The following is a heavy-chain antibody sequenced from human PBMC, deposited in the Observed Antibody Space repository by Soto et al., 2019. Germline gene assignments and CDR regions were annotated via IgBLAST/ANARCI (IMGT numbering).Heavy chain of an antibody. CDR3: AKGNIDNWFDP. CDR1: GFTFSSYA. V-gene: IGHV3-23*01. J-gene: IGHJ5*02. D-gene: IGHD3-16*02. Sequence: PGGSLRLSCAASGFTFSSYAISWGRQAPGKGLEWVSAISGSGGSTYYADSVKGRFTISRDNSRNTLYLQMNSLRAEDTAVYYCAKGNIDNWFDPWGQGTLVTVSS. CDR2: ISGSGGST.